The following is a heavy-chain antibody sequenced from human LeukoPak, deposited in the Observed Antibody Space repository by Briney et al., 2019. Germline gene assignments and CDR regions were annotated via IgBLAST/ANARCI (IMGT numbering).Heavy chain of an antibody. Sequence: SETLSLTCTVSGGSISSSSYYWGWIRQPPGKGLEWIGSIYYSGSTYYNPSLKSRVTISVDTSKNQFSLKLSSVTAADTAVYYCARSSGGITIFGVVMSAGNWFGPWGQGTLVTVSS. CDR1: GGSISSSSYY. CDR3: ARSSGGITIFGVVMSAGNWFGP. CDR2: IYYSGST. D-gene: IGHD3-3*01. J-gene: IGHJ5*02. V-gene: IGHV4-39*01.